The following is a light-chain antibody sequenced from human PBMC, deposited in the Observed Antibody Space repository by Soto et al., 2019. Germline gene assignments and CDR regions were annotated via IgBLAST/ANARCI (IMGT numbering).Light chain of an antibody. CDR1: QDIERW. V-gene: IGKV1-12*01. CDR2: AAS. J-gene: IGKJ5*01. Sequence: DIQMTQSPSSLSASVGDRVSITCRASQDIERWLAWYQQKPGEAPKVLIYAASSLQSGVPSRFSGSGSGTDFSLTISSLQPEDFATYFCQQSYMDPITFGQGTRLEIK. CDR3: QQSYMDPIT.